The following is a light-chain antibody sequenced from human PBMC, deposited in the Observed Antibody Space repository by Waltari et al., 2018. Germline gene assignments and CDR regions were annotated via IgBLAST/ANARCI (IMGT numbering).Light chain of an antibody. V-gene: IGLV3-10*01. J-gene: IGLJ2*01. Sequence: SYELTQPPSVSVSPGQTARITCSGDALPKKYAYWYQQKSGQATVLVIYEERKRPSGIPDRVSGSISGTMATLTISGAQVEDEADYYCYSTDSSGNRVFGGGTKLTVL. CDR1: ALPKKY. CDR2: EER. CDR3: YSTDSSGNRV.